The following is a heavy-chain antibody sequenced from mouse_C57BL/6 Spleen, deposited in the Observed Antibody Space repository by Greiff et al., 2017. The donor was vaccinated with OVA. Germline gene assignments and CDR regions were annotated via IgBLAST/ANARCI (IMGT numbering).Heavy chain of an antibody. CDR3: ALLRSDY. Sequence: QVQLKQPGAELVMPGASVKLSCKASGYTFTSYWMHWVKQRPGQGLEWIGEIDPSDSYTNYNQKFKGKSTLTVDKSSSTAYMQLSSLTSEDSAVYYCALLRSDYWGQGTTLTVSS. CDR2: IDPSDSYT. D-gene: IGHD1-1*01. J-gene: IGHJ2*01. CDR1: GYTFTSYW. V-gene: IGHV1-69*01.